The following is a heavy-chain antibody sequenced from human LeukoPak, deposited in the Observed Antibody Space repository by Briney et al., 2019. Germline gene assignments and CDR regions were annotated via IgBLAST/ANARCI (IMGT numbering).Heavy chain of an antibody. Sequence: PSETLSLTCTVSGGSISGHYWSWIRQPPGKGLEWIGYIYYSGSTSYNPSLKSRVTISVDTSKKQFSLKLSSVTAADTAFYYCARYIVSYPHDAFDIWGQGTMVTVSS. CDR3: ARYIVSYPHDAFDI. V-gene: IGHV4-59*11. CDR1: GGSISGHY. D-gene: IGHD1-26*01. CDR2: IYYSGST. J-gene: IGHJ3*02.